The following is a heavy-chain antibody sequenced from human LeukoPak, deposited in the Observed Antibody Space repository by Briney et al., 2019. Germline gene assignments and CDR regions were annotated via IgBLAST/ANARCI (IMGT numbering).Heavy chain of an antibody. Sequence: SETLSLTCTVSGDSISSTSYFWGWIRQPPGKGLAWNGRIYNSGRSHYNPSLKSRVTISVDTSKNQFSLKLSSVTAADTAVYYCARGGWNRLPDMRLDWFDPWGQGTLVTVSS. CDR3: ARGGWNRLPDMRLDWFDP. D-gene: IGHD1-1*01. V-gene: IGHV4-39*07. J-gene: IGHJ5*02. CDR2: IYNSGRS. CDR1: GDSISSTSYF.